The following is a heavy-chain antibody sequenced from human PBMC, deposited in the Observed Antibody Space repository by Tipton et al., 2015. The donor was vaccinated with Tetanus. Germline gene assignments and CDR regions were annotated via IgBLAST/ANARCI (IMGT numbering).Heavy chain of an antibody. CDR2: IWYDGSKT. V-gene: IGHV3-33*06. CDR1: GFRFSSYG. D-gene: IGHD2-15*01. Sequence: SLRLSCEASGFRFSSYGMHWVRQAPGKGLEWVAVIWYDGSKTYYADSVKGRFTISRDNSKNTLFLQMNSLRPEDTAVYYCAKEFQRARIRFFDSWGQGTQVTASS. CDR3: AKEFQRARIRFFDS. J-gene: IGHJ4*02.